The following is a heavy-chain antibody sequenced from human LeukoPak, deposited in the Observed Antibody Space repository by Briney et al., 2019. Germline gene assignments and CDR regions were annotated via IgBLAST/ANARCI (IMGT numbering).Heavy chain of an antibody. CDR2: IYYSGST. J-gene: IGHJ4*02. Sequence: SETLSLTCTVSGGSISSYYWSWIRQPPGKGLEWIGYIYYSGSTNYNPSLKSRVTISVDTSKNQFSLKLSSVTAADTAVYYCAGSRTVSQYDYWGQGTLVTVSS. D-gene: IGHD4-17*01. V-gene: IGHV4-59*01. CDR3: AGSRTVSQYDY. CDR1: GGSISSYY.